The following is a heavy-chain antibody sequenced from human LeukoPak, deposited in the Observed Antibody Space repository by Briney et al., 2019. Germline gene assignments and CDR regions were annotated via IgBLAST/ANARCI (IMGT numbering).Heavy chain of an antibody. CDR1: GSTFDDYG. CDR2: INWNGGST. J-gene: IGHJ4*02. D-gene: IGHD6-19*01. Sequence: GGSLRLSCATSGSTFDDYGMSWVRQAPGKGLEWVSGINWNGGSTGYADSVKGRFTISRDNAKNSLYLQMNSLRAEDTALYYCARGSSGWYPRLFDYWGQGTLVTVSS. CDR3: ARGSSGWYPRLFDY. V-gene: IGHV3-20*04.